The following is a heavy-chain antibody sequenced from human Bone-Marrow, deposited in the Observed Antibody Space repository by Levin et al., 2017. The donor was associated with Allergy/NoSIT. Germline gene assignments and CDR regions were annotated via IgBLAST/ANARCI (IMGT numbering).Heavy chain of an antibody. D-gene: IGHD3-16*01. V-gene: IGHV3-9*01. CDR1: GFTFDDFA. CDR2: ISWDSNTI. Sequence: SLKISCAASGFTFDDFAMHWVRQAPGKGLEWVSGISWDSNTIDYADSVKGRFTISRDNAKNSLYLQMNSLTIEDTAFYYCAKVPSSFGTAYYFPSWGRGPLVPVSS. CDR3: AKVPSSFGTAYYFPS. J-gene: IGHJ4*02.